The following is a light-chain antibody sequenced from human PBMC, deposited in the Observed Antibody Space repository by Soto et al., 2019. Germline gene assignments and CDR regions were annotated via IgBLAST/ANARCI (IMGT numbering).Light chain of an antibody. CDR3: QQYDNIPYT. Sequence: DIQMTQSPSSLSASVGDRVTITCQASQDISNYLSWHQQKPGEAPKVLISDASILEAGVPSRFSGRASGTEFTFTITSLQPEDIATYYCQQYDNIPYTFGQGTKLEIK. CDR2: DAS. V-gene: IGKV1-33*01. CDR1: QDISNY. J-gene: IGKJ2*01.